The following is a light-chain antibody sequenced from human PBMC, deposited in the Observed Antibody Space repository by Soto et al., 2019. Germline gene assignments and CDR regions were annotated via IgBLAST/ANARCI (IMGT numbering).Light chain of an antibody. CDR2: EVS. J-gene: IGLJ2*01. Sequence: QSALTQPPSASGSPGQSVTISCTGTSSDVGGYEFVSWYQQHPGKAPKVMIFEVSKRPSGVPDRFSGSKSGNTASLTVSGHQAEDEADYYCTSPAGGNNVIFGGGTKVTVL. V-gene: IGLV2-8*01. CDR1: SSDVGGYEF. CDR3: TSPAGGNNVI.